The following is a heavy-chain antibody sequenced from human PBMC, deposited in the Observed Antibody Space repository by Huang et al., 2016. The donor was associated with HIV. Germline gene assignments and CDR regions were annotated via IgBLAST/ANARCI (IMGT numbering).Heavy chain of an antibody. CDR3: ARHDIYCSDGSCSGFDY. V-gene: IGHV4-39*01. J-gene: IGHJ4*02. CDR2: MYYSGKT. CDR1: GGTISSSRYY. D-gene: IGHD2-15*01. Sequence: QLQLQESGPGLVKPSESLSLTCTVSGGTISSSRYYWGWIRQPPGNGLGGIGSMYYSGKTNYTPSHRSHITIAGDTAKNQFSLRLGSVTASDTAVNYWARHDIYCSDGSCSGFDYWGQGSLVTVSS.